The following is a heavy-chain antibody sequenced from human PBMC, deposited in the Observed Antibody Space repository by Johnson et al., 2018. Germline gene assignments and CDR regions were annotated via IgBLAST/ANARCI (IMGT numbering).Heavy chain of an antibody. CDR1: GFTVSSKN. CDR3: ATDPYGDYAY. V-gene: IGHV3-53*01. D-gene: IGHD4-17*01. J-gene: IGHJ4*02. Sequence: VQLVQSGGGLIQPGGSLRLSCAASGFTVSSKNMIWVRQAPGKGLEWVSLIYSGGSTYYADSVKGRFTVSRDNSKNTPYLQMNSPRTEDTAVYYCATDPYGDYAYWGQGTLVTVSS. CDR2: IYSGGST.